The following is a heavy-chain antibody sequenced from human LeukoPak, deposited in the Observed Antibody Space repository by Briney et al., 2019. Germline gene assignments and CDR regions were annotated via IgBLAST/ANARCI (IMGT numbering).Heavy chain of an antibody. CDR2: MNPNSGNT. CDR3: AGGGYLNMVGVGIGNY. CDR1: GYTFTSYD. Sequence: GASVKVSCKASGYTFTSYDINWVRQATGQGLEWMGWMNPNSGNTGYAQKFQGRVTITRNTSISTAYMELSSLRSEDTAVCYCAGGGYLNMVGVGIGNYWGQGTLVTVSS. J-gene: IGHJ4*02. V-gene: IGHV1-8*03. D-gene: IGHD1-26*01.